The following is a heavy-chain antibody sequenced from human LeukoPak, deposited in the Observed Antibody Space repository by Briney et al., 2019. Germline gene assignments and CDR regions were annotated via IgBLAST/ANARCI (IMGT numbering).Heavy chain of an antibody. CDR1: GFTFSSYS. V-gene: IGHV3-21*01. Sequence: GGSLRLSCAASGFTFSSYSMNWVRQAPGKGLEWVSSISSSSYIYYADSVKGRFTISRDNAKTSLYLQMNSLRAEDTAVYYCARAGTAMEFDLWGRGTLVTVSS. CDR3: ARAGTAMEFDL. D-gene: IGHD5-18*01. J-gene: IGHJ2*01. CDR2: ISSSSYI.